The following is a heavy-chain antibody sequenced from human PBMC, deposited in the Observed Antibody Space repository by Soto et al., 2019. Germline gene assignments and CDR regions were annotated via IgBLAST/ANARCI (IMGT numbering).Heavy chain of an antibody. Sequence: QVRLVQSGAELKKPGASVKVSCKASGNPFISYAISWVRQAPGQGLEWMGRFRVYNGNTIYAQKFHDRLTVTTDTSTTTAYMELRSLTSDDTAVYYCVWSCTGGSCSDYWGQGTLVTVSS. CDR2: FRVYNGNT. J-gene: IGHJ4*02. D-gene: IGHD2-15*01. CDR3: VWSCTGGSCSDY. CDR1: GNPFISYA. V-gene: IGHV1-18*04.